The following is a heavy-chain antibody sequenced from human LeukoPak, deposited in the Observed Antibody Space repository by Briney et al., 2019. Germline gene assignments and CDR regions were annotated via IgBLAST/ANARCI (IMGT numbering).Heavy chain of an antibody. CDR2: IYYSGST. Sequence: SETLSLTCTVSGGSISSSSYYWGWIRQPPGKGLEWIGSIYYSGSTYYNPSLKSRVTISVDTSKNQFSLKLSSVTAADTAVYYCARPNRGTMVRGVIRGGSFDYWGQGTLVTVSS. D-gene: IGHD3-10*01. V-gene: IGHV4-39*01. CDR3: ARPNRGTMVRGVIRGGSFDY. J-gene: IGHJ4*02. CDR1: GGSISSSSYY.